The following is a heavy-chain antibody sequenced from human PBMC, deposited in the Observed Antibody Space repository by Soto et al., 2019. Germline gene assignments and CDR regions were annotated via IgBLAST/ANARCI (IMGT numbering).Heavy chain of an antibody. Sequence: QVQLVQSGVEVKKPGASVKVSCTAYGYNLREYGVSWLRQAPGLGFEWMGWISGDNVNRRSSQKFQDRLTMTTDTSTNTASWIRRSRRPDDTAVYYCGREGQQLAQEQSFQFYRCDVWGQGTSVTVSS. D-gene: IGHD6-13*01. J-gene: IGHJ6*02. CDR1: GYNLREYG. CDR2: ISGDNVNR. V-gene: IGHV1-18*01. CDR3: GREGQQLAQEQSFQFYRCDV.